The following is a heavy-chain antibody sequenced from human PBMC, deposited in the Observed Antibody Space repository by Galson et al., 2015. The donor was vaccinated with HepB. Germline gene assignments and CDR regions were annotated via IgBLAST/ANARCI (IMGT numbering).Heavy chain of an antibody. D-gene: IGHD1-26*01. V-gene: IGHV4-31*03. CDR2: IYYSGST. Sequence: TLSLTCTVSGGSVRSGAYYWSWIRQHPGKGLEWIGYIYYSGSTYYNPSLESRVTMSIDTSKNQFSLKLSSVTAADTAVYYCARDGLGGRGPYFDYWGQGALVTVSS. J-gene: IGHJ4*02. CDR3: ARDGLGGRGPYFDY. CDR1: GGSVRSGAYY.